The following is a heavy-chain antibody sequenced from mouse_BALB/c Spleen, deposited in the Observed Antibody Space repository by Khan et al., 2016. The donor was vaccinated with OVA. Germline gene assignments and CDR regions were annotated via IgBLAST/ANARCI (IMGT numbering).Heavy chain of an antibody. V-gene: IGHV1-26*01. D-gene: IGHD2-12*01. Sequence: EVQLQESGPDLVKPGASVKISCKASGYSFTLYYMTWVRQSHGKSPEWIGRVNPNNGDTNYNQNFKGKAILTVDKSSNTAYMELRSLTSEDSAVFYCARGYEFFPYGGQGTLVTVSA. J-gene: IGHJ3*01. CDR1: GYSFTLYY. CDR2: VNPNNGDT. CDR3: ARGYEFFPY.